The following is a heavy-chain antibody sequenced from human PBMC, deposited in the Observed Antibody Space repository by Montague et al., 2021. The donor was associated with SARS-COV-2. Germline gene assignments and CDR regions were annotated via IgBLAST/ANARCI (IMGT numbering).Heavy chain of an antibody. D-gene: IGHD5-12*01. CDR2: LYTSGST. Sequence: SETLSLTCTVSGASVRTYYWSWIRQSAGKKLEWMGRLYTSGSTYSNPSLKSQVTMSLDTSKNLFSLTLSSMTAADTAVYYCARDGADYSFAYYHEMDVWGQGIAVTVSS. J-gene: IGHJ6*02. V-gene: IGHV4-4*07. CDR3: ARDGADYSFAYYHEMDV. CDR1: GASVRTYY.